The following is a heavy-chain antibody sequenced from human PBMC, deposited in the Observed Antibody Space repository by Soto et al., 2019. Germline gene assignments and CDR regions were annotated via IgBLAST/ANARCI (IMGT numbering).Heavy chain of an antibody. J-gene: IGHJ2*01. CDR2: ISYDGGNK. V-gene: IGHV3-30*18. CDR3: AKDRAQHYYWYFDL. D-gene: IGHD1-26*01. CDR1: GFTFSSYG. Sequence: QVQLVESGGGVVQPGRSLRLSCAASGFTFSSYGMHWVRQAPGKGLEWVAVISYDGGNKYYADSVKGRFTISRDNSKNTLYLQMNSLRAEDTAVYYCAKDRAQHYYWYFDLWGRGTLVTVSS.